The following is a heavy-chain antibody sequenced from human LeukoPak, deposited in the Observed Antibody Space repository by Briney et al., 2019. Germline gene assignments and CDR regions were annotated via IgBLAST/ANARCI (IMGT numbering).Heavy chain of an antibody. J-gene: IGHJ4*02. Sequence: SVKVSCKASGYTFTSYGVSWVRQAPGQGLEWMGGIIPIFGTANYAQKFQGRVTITTDESTSTAYMELSSLRSEDTAVYYCASFGFACSGGSCYRYFDYWGQGTLVTVSS. D-gene: IGHD2-15*01. CDR1: GYTFTSYG. V-gene: IGHV1-69*05. CDR3: ASFGFACSGGSCYRYFDY. CDR2: IIPIFGTA.